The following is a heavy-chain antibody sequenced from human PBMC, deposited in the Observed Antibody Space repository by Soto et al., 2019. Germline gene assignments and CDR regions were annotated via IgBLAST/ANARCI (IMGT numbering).Heavy chain of an antibody. D-gene: IGHD3-10*01. Sequence: PRLSYAAPGFTFNGYAISCVSRATRKGMEWVSAISGSCGSTYYADSVKGRFSTSRDNSKSTWYLQMNSLRAEDTAVYYCAKERSGYYGSGSDFGYWGQGTLGTV. CDR1: GFTFNGYA. CDR2: ISGSCGST. J-gene: IGHJ4*02. V-gene: IGHV3-23*01. CDR3: AKERSGYYGSGSDFGY.